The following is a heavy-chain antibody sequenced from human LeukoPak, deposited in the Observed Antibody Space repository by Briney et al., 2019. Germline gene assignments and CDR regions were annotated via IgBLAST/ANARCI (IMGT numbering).Heavy chain of an antibody. V-gene: IGHV1-8*01. CDR3: AIYSYGATDAFDI. J-gene: IGHJ3*02. CDR1: GYTFTSYD. CDR2: MNPNSGNT. D-gene: IGHD5-18*01. Sequence: ASVKVSCKASGYTFTSYDINWVRQATGQGLEWMGWMNPNSGNTGYTQNFQGRVTMTRDTSISTAYMELSSLRSEGTAVYYCAIYSYGATDAFDIWGQGTIVTVSS.